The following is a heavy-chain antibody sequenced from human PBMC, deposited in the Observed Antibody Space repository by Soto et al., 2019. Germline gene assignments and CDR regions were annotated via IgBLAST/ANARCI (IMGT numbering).Heavy chain of an antibody. CDR2: MNPNSGNT. J-gene: IGHJ6*03. D-gene: IGHD2-2*01. CDR3: ARGYCSSTCCYAFYYYYYMDV. V-gene: IGHV1-8*01. CDR1: GYTFTSYD. Sequence: ASVKVSCKASGYTFTSYDINWVRQATGQGLEWMGWMNPNSGNTGYAQKFQGRVTMTRNTSISTAYMELSSLRSEDTAVYYCARGYCSSTCCYAFYYYYYMDVRGTATTLTLSS.